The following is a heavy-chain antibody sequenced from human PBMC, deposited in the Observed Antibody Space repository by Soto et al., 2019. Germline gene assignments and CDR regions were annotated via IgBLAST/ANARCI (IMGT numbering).Heavy chain of an antibody. CDR2: IIPIFVTS. D-gene: IGHD3-22*01. Sequence: GSSVKFSRKASGGSFRRAGISWVRQAPGQVIALVGGIIPIFVTSHYAQKFQGRVTITADESTNTAYMELSSLTSEDTAVYYCARSLDYHDYTGYSTVGVYFDYWGLGTLVTVSS. CDR1: GGSFRRAG. V-gene: IGHV1-69*13. CDR3: ARSLDYHDYTGYSTVGVYFDY. J-gene: IGHJ4*02.